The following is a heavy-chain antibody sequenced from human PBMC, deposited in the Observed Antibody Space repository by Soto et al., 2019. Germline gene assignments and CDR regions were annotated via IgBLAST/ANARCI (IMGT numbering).Heavy chain of an antibody. CDR1: GYTFTSYG. D-gene: IGHD2-21*02. J-gene: IGHJ6*02. CDR2: ISAYNGNT. Sequence: GASGKVSCKASGYTFTSYGISWVRQAPGQGVERMVWISAYNGNTTYAQKLQGRVTMTTDTSTSTAYMELRSLRSDDTAVYYCASGTRVTATRRKNYYYYYGMDVWGQGTTVTVSS. V-gene: IGHV1-18*01. CDR3: ASGTRVTATRRKNYYYYYGMDV.